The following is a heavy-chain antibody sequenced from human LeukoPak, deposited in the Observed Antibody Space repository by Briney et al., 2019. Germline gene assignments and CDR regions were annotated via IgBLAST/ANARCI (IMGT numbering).Heavy chain of an antibody. CDR3: ARVRIGQQLDKYYYYAMDV. CDR2: IYYSGST. V-gene: IGHV4-59*08. CDR1: GGSICRYY. J-gene: IGHJ6*02. D-gene: IGHD6-13*01. Sequence: SETLSLTCTVSGGSICRYYWSWIRQPPGQGLEGFGCIYYSGSTNYNPSLKRRVTISVDTSKTQFSLKLSSVTAADTAVYYCARVRIGQQLDKYYYYAMDVWGQGTTVTVSS.